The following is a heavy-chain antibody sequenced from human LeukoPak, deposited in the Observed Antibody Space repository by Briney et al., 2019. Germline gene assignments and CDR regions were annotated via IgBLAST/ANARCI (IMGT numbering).Heavy chain of an antibody. CDR3: ARVPTVVISKGLDY. J-gene: IGHJ4*02. D-gene: IGHD4-23*01. Sequence: PSETLSLTCTVSGGSISSGSYYWSWIRQPAGKGLEWIGRIYTNGSTNYNPSLKSRVTISVDTSKNQFSLKLSSVTAADTAVYYCARVPTVVISKGLDYWGQGTLVTVSS. CDR2: IYTNGST. CDR1: GGSISSGSYY. V-gene: IGHV4-61*02.